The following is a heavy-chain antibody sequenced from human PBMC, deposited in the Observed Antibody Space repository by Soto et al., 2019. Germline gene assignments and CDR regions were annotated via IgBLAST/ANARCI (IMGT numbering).Heavy chain of an antibody. V-gene: IGHV3-30*18. CDR2: ISYDGSNK. Sequence: QVQLVESGGGVVQPGRSLRLSCAASGFTFSRHGMHWVRQAPGKGLEWVALISYDGSNKYYADSVKGRFTISRDNSKNTVFLQMNSLRAEDTAVYYCAKETGMQFDYWGQGTLVTVSS. CDR1: GFTFSRHG. CDR3: AKETGMQFDY. J-gene: IGHJ4*02.